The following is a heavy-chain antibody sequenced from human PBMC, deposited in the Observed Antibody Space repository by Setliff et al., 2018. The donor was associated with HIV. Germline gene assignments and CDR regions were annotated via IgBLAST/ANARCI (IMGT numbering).Heavy chain of an antibody. CDR2: AYTGGST. CDR3: ARVSPLTHYYYMDM. CDR1: GNSISSRHF. V-gene: IGHV4-4*07. Sequence: SETLSLTXVVSGNSISSRHFXXXXRQPAGKGLEWIGRAYTGGSTNYNPSXXSRVSMSVDTSKNQFYLHLSSVTAADTAVYYCARVSPLTHYYYMDMWGKGTTVTVSS. D-gene: IGHD7-27*01. J-gene: IGHJ6*03.